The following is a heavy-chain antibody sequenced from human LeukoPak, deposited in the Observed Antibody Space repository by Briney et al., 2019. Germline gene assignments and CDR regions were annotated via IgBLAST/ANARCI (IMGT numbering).Heavy chain of an antibody. CDR3: ARGPVKWLSKEFDY. J-gene: IGHJ4*02. CDR2: TNPNSGGT. CDR1: GYTFTGYY. Sequence: GASVKVSCKASGYTFTGYYMHWVRQAPGQGLEWMGWTNPNSGGTNYAQKFQGRVTMTRDASISTAYMELSRLRSDDTAVYYCARGPVKWLSKEFDYWGQGTLVTVSS. D-gene: IGHD3-22*01. V-gene: IGHV1-2*02.